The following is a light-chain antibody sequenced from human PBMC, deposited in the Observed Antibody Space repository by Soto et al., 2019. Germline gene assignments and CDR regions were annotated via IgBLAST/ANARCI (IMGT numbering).Light chain of an antibody. CDR3: QQYGSSPWT. CDR2: GAS. CDR1: QSVSSSS. J-gene: IGKJ1*01. Sequence: EIVLPQSPGPLSLSPGERATLSCRASQSVSSSSLAWYQQKPGQAPRLLIYGASSRATGIPDRFSGSRSGTDFTLISSGLGPEDFAVYYCQQYGSSPWTFGQGTKVEIK. V-gene: IGKV3-20*01.